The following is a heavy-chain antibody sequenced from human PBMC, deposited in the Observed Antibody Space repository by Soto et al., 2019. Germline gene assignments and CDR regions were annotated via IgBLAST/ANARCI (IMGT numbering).Heavy chain of an antibody. J-gene: IGHJ6*02. Sequence: ASVKVSCKASGYTFTSYVISWVRQAPGQGLEWMGWISAYNGNTNYAQKLQGRVTMTTDTSTSTAYMELRSLRSDDTAVYYCARRGGNSHYYYYGMDVWGQGTTVSVSS. CDR1: GYTFTSYV. CDR2: ISAYNGNT. CDR3: ARRGGNSHYYYYGMDV. V-gene: IGHV1-18*01. D-gene: IGHD4-4*01.